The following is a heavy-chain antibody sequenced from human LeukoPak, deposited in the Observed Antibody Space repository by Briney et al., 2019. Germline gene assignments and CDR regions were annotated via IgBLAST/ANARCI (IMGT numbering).Heavy chain of an antibody. D-gene: IGHD3-10*01. Sequence: PGRSLRLSCTASGFTFSDYAMTWVRQAPGKGLEWVGRIKGKVDGGTTDYAAPVKGRFTISRDDSRNTLYLQMNSLKTEDTALYYCTTGELNWGQGALVTVSS. CDR1: GFTFSDYA. CDR3: TTGELN. V-gene: IGHV3-15*01. CDR2: IKGKVDGGTT. J-gene: IGHJ4*02.